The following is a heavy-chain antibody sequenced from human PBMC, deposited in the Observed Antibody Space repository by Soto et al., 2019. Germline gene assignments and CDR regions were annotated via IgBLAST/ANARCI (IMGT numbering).Heavy chain of an antibody. CDR1: GFTFSSYA. D-gene: IGHD1-7*01. Sequence: EVQLLESGGGLVQPGGSLRLSCPASGFTFSSYAMNWVRQAPGKGLEWVSAISGSGGSTYYADSVKGRFTISRDSSKNTLYLQMNSLRAEDTAVYYCAKGNSWSPALVLDIWGQGTMVTVSS. J-gene: IGHJ3*02. V-gene: IGHV3-23*01. CDR3: AKGNSWSPALVLDI. CDR2: ISGSGGST.